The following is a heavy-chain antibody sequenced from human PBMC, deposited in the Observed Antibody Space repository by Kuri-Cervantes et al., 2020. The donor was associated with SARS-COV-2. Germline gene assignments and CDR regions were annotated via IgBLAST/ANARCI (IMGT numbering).Heavy chain of an antibody. J-gene: IGHJ5*02. CDR3: APLLGEDWFDP. V-gene: IGHV2-5*05. CDR1: GLSLSTSGVG. Sequence: SGPTLVKPTQTLTLTCTFSGLSLSTSGVGVGWIRQPPGKALEWLALIYWDDDKRYGPSLKSRLTITKDTSKNQVVLTMTNMDPVDTATYYCAPLLGEDWFDPWGQGTLVTVSS. CDR2: IYWDDDK. D-gene: IGHD3-16*01.